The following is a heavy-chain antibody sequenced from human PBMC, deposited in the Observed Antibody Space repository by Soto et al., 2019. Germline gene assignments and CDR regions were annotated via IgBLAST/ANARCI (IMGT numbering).Heavy chain of an antibody. CDR1: GYTFSAYY. D-gene: IGHD6-13*01. J-gene: IGHJ6*02. V-gene: IGHV1-2*04. CDR3: AREHSSRYYYHEMDI. Sequence: ASVKVSCKASGYTFSAYYVHWVRQAPGQRLEWMGWINPNSGGTNYAQKFQGWVTMTTDTSISTAYMELSRLRSDDTAVYSCAREHSSRYYYHEMDIWGQGTTVTVSS. CDR2: INPNSGGT.